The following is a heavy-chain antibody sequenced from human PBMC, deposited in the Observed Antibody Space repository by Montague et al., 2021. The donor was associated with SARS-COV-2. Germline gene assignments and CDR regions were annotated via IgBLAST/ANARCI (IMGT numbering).Heavy chain of an antibody. D-gene: IGHD4-23*01. CDR2: IYYTGST. Sequence: SETLSLTCNVSGGSINNYYWSWIRQSPGRGLEWIGYIYYTGSTTRNPSLDRRVTISLDTSRDLVSLELRSLTAADTAVYYCARGGGWKRHFDYWGQGTPVAVSS. CDR3: ARGGGWKRHFDY. V-gene: IGHV4-59*01. J-gene: IGHJ4*02. CDR1: GGSINNYY.